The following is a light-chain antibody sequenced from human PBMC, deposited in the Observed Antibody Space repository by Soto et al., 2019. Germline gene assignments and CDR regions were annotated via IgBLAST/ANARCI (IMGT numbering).Light chain of an antibody. CDR1: QGIRND. Sequence: AIQMTQSPSSLSASIGDRVTITCRASQGIRNDLSWYQQKPGKAPKLLISLASSLQSGVPSRFSGSGSGTDFTLTITSLQPEDFATYYCLQDYNYPITFGQGTRLEIK. V-gene: IGKV1-6*01. CDR2: LAS. CDR3: LQDYNYPIT. J-gene: IGKJ5*01.